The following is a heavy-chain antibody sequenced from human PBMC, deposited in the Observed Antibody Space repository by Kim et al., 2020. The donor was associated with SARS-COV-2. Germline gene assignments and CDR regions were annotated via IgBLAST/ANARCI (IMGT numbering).Heavy chain of an antibody. J-gene: IGHJ6*01. CDR2: INSDGTDT. CDR1: GFAFSDYY. CDR3: ARDRYYDILTGYYTDYYCYGVDV. V-gene: IGHV3-11*06. Sequence: GGSLRLSCVASGFAFSDYYMSWIRQTPGKGLEWVAYINSDGTDTNYADSVKGRFTISRDDAKNSLHLQMNSLTAEDTAVYYCARDRYYDILTGYYTDYYCYGVDVWGQGTTLSLSS. D-gene: IGHD3-9*01.